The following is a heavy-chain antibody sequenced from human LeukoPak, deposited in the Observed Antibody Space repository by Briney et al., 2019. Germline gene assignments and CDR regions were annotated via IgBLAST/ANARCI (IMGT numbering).Heavy chain of an antibody. CDR1: GGSISSGGYY. V-gene: IGHV4-30-2*01. Sequence: SETLSLTCTVSGGSISSGGYYWSWIRQPPGKGLEWIGYIYHSGSTYYNPSLKSRVTISVDRSKNQFSLKLSSVTAADTAVYYCARGVYDLLPNYYYMDVWGKGTTVTVSS. CDR3: ARGVYDLLPNYYYMDV. D-gene: IGHD3-3*01. CDR2: IYHSGST. J-gene: IGHJ6*03.